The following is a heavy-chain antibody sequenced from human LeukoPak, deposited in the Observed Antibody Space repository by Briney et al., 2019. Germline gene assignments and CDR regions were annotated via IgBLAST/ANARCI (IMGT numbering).Heavy chain of an antibody. CDR1: GYSISSGYY. Sequence: SETLSLTCTVSGYSISSGYYWGWIRQPPGKGLEWIGSIYHSGSTNYNPSLKSRVTISVDKSKNQFSLKLSSVTAADTAVYYCARREVVTAMDYWGQGTLVTVSS. V-gene: IGHV4-38-2*02. D-gene: IGHD2-21*02. CDR2: IYHSGST. CDR3: ARREVVTAMDY. J-gene: IGHJ4*02.